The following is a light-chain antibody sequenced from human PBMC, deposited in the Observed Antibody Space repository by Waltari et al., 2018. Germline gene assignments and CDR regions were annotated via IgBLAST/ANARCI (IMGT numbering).Light chain of an antibody. CDR3: QHYYNWPPWT. J-gene: IGKJ1*01. V-gene: IGKV3-15*01. CDR2: GAS. CDR1: QSVRSD. Sequence: ETVMTQSPATRSLSPGERATLSCRASQSVRSDVAWYQQNPGQGHRLLIYGASTRATRIPARFSCSRSWTEFTLTISSLQSEDFAVYYCQHYYNWPPWTFGQGTKVEIK.